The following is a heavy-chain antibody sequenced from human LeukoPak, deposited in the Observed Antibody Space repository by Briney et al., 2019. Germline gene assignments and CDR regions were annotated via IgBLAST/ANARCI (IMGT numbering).Heavy chain of an antibody. CDR2: INAGNGNT. Sequence: ASVKVSCKASGYTFTSYAMHWVRQAPGQRLEWMGWINAGNGNTKYSQKFQGRVTITRDTSASTAYMGLSSLRSEDTAVYYCARELYCSGGSCYSGFDPWGQGTLVTVSS. J-gene: IGHJ5*02. CDR3: ARELYCSGGSCYSGFDP. D-gene: IGHD2-15*01. V-gene: IGHV1-3*01. CDR1: GYTFTSYA.